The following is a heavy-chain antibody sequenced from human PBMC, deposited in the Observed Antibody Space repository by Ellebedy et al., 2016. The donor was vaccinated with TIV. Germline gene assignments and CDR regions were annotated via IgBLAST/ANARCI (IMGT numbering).Heavy chain of an antibody. CDR2: IIPIFGTA. J-gene: IGHJ4*02. V-gene: IGHV1-69*05. Sequence: AASVKVSCKASGGTFSSYAISWVRQAPGQGLEWMGGIIPIFGTANYAQKFQGRVTMTRDTSTSTVYMELSSLRSEDTAVYYCARAVDTYYYDSSGYYSAYWGQGTLVTVSS. CDR1: GGTFSSYA. D-gene: IGHD3-22*01. CDR3: ARAVDTYYYDSSGYYSAY.